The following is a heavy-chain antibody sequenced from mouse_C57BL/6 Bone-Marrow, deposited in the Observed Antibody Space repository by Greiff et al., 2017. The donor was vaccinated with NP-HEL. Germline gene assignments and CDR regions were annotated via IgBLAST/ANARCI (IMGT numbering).Heavy chain of an antibody. CDR3: ARDRVIYYYGSSYAWFAY. Sequence: EVKVVESGGGLVKPGGPLKLSCAASGFTFSSYAMSWVRQTPEKRLEWVATISDGGSYTYYPDNVKGRFTISRENAKNNLYLQMSHLKSEDTAMYYCARDRVIYYYGSSYAWFAYWGQGTLVTVSA. J-gene: IGHJ3*01. CDR1: GFTFSSYA. V-gene: IGHV5-4*01. CDR2: ISDGGSYT. D-gene: IGHD1-1*01.